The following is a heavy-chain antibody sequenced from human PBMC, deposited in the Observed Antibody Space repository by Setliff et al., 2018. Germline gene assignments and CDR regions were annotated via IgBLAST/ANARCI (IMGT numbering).Heavy chain of an antibody. J-gene: IGHJ3*02. D-gene: IGHD3-3*01. CDR1: GVSITSGYY. CDR3: ASPGRDNLDSPFDAFDI. Sequence: SETLSLTCGVSGVSITSGYYWGWIRQSPGKGLEWLATIHQRGRTYYNPSLNSRVTISLDTSKNHFSLKLRSVTAEDSAVYYCASPGRDNLDSPFDAFDIWGQGTKVT. V-gene: IGHV4-38-2*01. CDR2: IHQRGRT.